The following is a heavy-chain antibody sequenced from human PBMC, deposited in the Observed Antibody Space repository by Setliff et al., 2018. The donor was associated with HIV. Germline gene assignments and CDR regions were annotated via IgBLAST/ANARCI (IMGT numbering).Heavy chain of an antibody. D-gene: IGHD3-22*01. V-gene: IGHV1-3*03. CDR1: GYTFTSYA. CDR2: IDAGNGNT. Sequence: ASVKVSCKASGYTFTSYAMHWVRQAPGQGLEWMAWIDAGNGNTKYSQEFQGRVTITRDTSASTAYMELSSLRSEDTAMYYCAKLMTADYYDTSGYFQHWGQGTLVTVSS. CDR3: AKLMTADYYDTSGYFQH. J-gene: IGHJ1*01.